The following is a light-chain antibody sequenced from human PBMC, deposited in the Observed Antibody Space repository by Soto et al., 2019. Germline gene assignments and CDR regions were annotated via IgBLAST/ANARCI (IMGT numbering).Light chain of an antibody. Sequence: DIQMTQSPSTLSTSVGDRVTITCRASQNINNWLAGYHQKPGKAPRLLVYAAFTLESGVPSRFSGIRSGTEFTLTTSSVQPDDLATYFCQQYHTVPYTFGQGTKLEIK. CDR1: QNINNW. J-gene: IGKJ2*01. V-gene: IGKV1-5*01. CDR3: QQYHTVPYT. CDR2: AAF.